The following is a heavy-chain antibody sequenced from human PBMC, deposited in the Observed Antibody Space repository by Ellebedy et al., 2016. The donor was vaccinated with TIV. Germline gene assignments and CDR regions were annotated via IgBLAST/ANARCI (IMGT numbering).Heavy chain of an antibody. CDR3: ARYSGYHLRGNYFDY. J-gene: IGHJ4*02. CDR1: GGIFRSNS. V-gene: IGHV1-69*13. D-gene: IGHD5-12*01. Sequence: AASVKVSCKASGGIFRSNSFSWVRQAPGHGLEWMGGLAAVFRTTTYAQRFHGRVTITADESTNTVYMELSRLTADDTAAYYCARYSGYHLRGNYFDYWGQGTLVTVSS. CDR2: LAAVFRTT.